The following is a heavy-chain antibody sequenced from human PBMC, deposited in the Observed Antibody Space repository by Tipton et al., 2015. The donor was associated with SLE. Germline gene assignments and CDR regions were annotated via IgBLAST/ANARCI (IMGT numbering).Heavy chain of an antibody. J-gene: IGHJ4*02. CDR3: ARIHYYGSGSRDY. CDR2: ISSSGTTS. Sequence: LGDYPMNWVRQAPGKGLEWISYISSSGTTSYYADSVKGRFTISRDQVKKSLYLQMNSLRAEDTAVYYCARIHYYGSGSRDYWGQGTLVTVSS. V-gene: IGHV3-11*04. D-gene: IGHD3-10*01. CDR1: LGDYP.